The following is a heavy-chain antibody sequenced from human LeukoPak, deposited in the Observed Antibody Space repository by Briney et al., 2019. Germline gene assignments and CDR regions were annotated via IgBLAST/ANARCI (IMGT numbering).Heavy chain of an antibody. CDR2: INPNSGGT. V-gene: IGHV1-2*02. D-gene: IGHD3-3*01. CDR1: GYTFTGYY. Sequence: ASVKVSCKASGYTFTGYYMHWVRQAPGQGLEWMGWINPNSGGTNYAQKFQGRVTMTRDTSISTAYMELSRLRSDDTAVYYCARDGRFLEWLSYYYYMDVWGKGTTVTVSS. J-gene: IGHJ6*03. CDR3: ARDGRFLEWLSYYYYMDV.